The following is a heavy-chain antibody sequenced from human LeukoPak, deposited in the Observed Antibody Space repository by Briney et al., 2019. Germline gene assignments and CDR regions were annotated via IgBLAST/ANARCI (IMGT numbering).Heavy chain of an antibody. V-gene: IGHV3-21*01. CDR1: GFTFSGYS. J-gene: IGHJ4*02. D-gene: IGHD4-23*01. CDR2: ISSSSSYI. CDR3: ARDPDYGGNRGY. Sequence: GGSLRLSCAASGFTFSGYSMNWVRQAPGKGLEWVSSISSSSSYIYYADSVKGRFTISRDNAKNSLYLQMNSLRAEDTAVYYCARDPDYGGNRGYWGQGTLVTVSS.